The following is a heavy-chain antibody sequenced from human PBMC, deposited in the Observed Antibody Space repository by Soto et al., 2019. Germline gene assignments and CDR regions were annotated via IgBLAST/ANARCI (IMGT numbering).Heavy chain of an antibody. Sequence: PGGSLRLSCAASGFTFSSYSMNWARQAPGKGLEWVSSISSSSSYIYYADSVKGRFTISRDNAKNSLYLQMNSLRAEDTAVYYCARDTEWLRSKAAFDIWGQGTMVTVSS. D-gene: IGHD5-12*01. CDR2: ISSSSSYI. CDR1: GFTFSSYS. V-gene: IGHV3-21*01. J-gene: IGHJ3*02. CDR3: ARDTEWLRSKAAFDI.